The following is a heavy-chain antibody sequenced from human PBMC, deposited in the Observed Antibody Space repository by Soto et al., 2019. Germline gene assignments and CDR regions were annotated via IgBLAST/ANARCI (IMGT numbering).Heavy chain of an antibody. J-gene: IGHJ6*02. D-gene: IGHD7-27*01. CDR2: IYDSGNT. CDR1: GDSITTYKW. CDR3: ATCQLGEYYYALDI. Sequence: SETLSLTCGVSGDSITTYKWWTWVRQTPGKGLEWIGEIYDSGNTRYNPSLKSRVTISKDTSKNELSLKLNSVTVADTAVYYCATCQLGEYYYALDIWGQGTTVTVSS. V-gene: IGHV4-4*02.